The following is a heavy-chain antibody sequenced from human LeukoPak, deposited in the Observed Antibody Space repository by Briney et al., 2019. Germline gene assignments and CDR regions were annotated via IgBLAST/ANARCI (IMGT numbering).Heavy chain of an antibody. V-gene: IGHV3-30*01. Sequence: GGSLRLSCAASGLTVTNAWMNWVRQAPGKGLEWVAVISYDGNNKYYADSVKGRFTISRDNSKNTLYLQMNSLRAEETAVYYCARDAGSYYLDYWGQGTLVTVSS. J-gene: IGHJ4*02. D-gene: IGHD3-10*01. CDR2: ISYDGNNK. CDR3: ARDAGSYYLDY. CDR1: GLTVTNAW.